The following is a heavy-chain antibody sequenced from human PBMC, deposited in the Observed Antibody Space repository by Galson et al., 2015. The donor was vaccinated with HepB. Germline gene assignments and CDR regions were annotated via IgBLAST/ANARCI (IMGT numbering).Heavy chain of an antibody. D-gene: IGHD3-3*01. CDR2: IWYDGSNK. V-gene: IGHV3-33*08. CDR1: GFTFSTYW. J-gene: IGHJ6*03. Sequence: SLRLSCAASGFTFSTYWMSWVCQAPGKGLEWVAVIWYDGSNKYYADSVKGRFTISRDNSKNTLYLQMNSLRAEDTAVYYCARTAGQWSVRVEYYYMDVWGKGTTVTVSS. CDR3: ARTAGQWSVRVEYYYMDV.